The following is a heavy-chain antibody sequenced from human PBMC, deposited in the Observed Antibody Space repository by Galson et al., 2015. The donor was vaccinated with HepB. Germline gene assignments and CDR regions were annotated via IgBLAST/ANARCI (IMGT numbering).Heavy chain of an antibody. J-gene: IGHJ6*02. CDR2: IYYSGST. CDR3: ATENMLPPYYYGMDV. D-gene: IGHD2-8*01. CDR1: GGSISSGGYY. V-gene: IGHV4-30-4*08. Sequence: TLSLTCTVSGGSISSGGYYWSWIRQHPGKGLEWIGYIYYSGSTYYNPSLKSRVTISVDTSKNQFSLKLSSVTAADTAVYYCATENMLPPYYYGMDVWGQGTTVTVSS.